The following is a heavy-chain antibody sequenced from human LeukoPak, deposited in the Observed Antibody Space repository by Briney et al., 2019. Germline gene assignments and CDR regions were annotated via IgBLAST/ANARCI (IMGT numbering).Heavy chain of an antibody. J-gene: IGHJ4*02. V-gene: IGHV4-39*07. Sequence: SETLSLTCTVSGDSIKTTNYYWGWIRQPPGTGLEWIGSLYSIETTYYNPSLKSRVTISVDTSKNQFYLNLSSVTAADTAVYYCARETDVYNSVFDYWGQGTLVTVSS. CDR3: ARETDVYNSVFDY. CDR2: LYSIETT. CDR1: GDSIKTTNYY. D-gene: IGHD5-24*01.